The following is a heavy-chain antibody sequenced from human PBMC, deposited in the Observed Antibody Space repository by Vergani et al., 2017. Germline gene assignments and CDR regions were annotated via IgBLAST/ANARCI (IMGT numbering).Heavy chain of an antibody. CDR1: GGSISSGSYY. CDR3: ARDRGEEADAFDI. D-gene: IGHD3-10*01. J-gene: IGHJ3*02. Sequence: QVQLQESGPGLVKPSQTLSLTCTVSGGSISSGSYYWIWIRQPAGKGLEWIGRIYTSGTTNYNPSLKSRVTISVDTSKNQFSLKLSSVTAADTAVYYCARDRGEEADAFDIWGQGTMVTVSS. V-gene: IGHV4-61*02. CDR2: IYTSGTT.